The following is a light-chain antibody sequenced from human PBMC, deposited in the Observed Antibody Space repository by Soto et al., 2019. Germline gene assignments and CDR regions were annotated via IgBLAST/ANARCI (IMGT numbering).Light chain of an antibody. V-gene: IGKV3D-15*01. J-gene: IGKJ4*01. Sequence: EIVMTQSPATLSVSPGERATLSCRASQSVGSDLAWYQQKPGQAPTLVIYDIFTRATGGPTRISGSGSGTEFTLTISSLQSEDFAVYYCQQYNSWPLTFGGGTKVDIK. CDR2: DIF. CDR1: QSVGSD. CDR3: QQYNSWPLT.